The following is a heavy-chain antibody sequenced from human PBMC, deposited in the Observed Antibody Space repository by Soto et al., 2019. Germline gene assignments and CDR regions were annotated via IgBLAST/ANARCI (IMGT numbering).Heavy chain of an antibody. Sequence: GESLKISCKGSGYSFTSYWIGWVRQMPGKGLEWMGIIYPGDSDTRYSPSFQGQVTISADKPISTAYMQWSSLKASDTAMYYCARHPDYGDCYYYGMDVWGQGTTVTVSS. CDR2: IYPGDSDT. CDR3: ARHPDYGDCYYYGMDV. CDR1: GYSFTSYW. D-gene: IGHD4-17*01. V-gene: IGHV5-51*01. J-gene: IGHJ6*02.